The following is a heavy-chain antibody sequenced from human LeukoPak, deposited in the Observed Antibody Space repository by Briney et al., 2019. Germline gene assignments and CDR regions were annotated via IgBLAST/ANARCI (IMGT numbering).Heavy chain of an antibody. CDR1: GGSISSSSYY. J-gene: IGHJ5*02. CDR2: IYYSGST. Sequence: SETLSLTCTVSGGSISSSSYYWGWLRQPPGKGLEWIGSIYYSGSTYYNPSLKSRVTISVDTSKNQFSLKLSSVTAADTAVYYCARVLLYSGYDLNWFDPWGQGTLVTVSS. V-gene: IGHV4-39*07. D-gene: IGHD5-12*01. CDR3: ARVLLYSGYDLNWFDP.